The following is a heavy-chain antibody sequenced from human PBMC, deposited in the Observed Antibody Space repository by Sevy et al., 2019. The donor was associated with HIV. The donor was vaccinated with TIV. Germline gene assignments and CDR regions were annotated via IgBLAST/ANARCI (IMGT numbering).Heavy chain of an antibody. CDR2: IYYNGHI. CDR1: GGSITSLY. D-gene: IGHD1-26*01. J-gene: IGHJ4*02. V-gene: IGHV4-59*08. CDR3: AGENAWGRGYS. Sequence: SETLSLTCTVSGGSITSLYWNWIRQPPGKGLEWIANIYYNGHINYNPSLMSRVTLSLDSSTNQFSLRLSSVTAADTAMYYCAGENAWGRGYSWGQGTLVTVSS.